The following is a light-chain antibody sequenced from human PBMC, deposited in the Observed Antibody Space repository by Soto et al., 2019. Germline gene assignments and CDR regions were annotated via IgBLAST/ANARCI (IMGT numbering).Light chain of an antibody. J-gene: IGLJ3*02. V-gene: IGLV1-40*01. Sequence: QSVLTQPPSVSGAPGQTVTISCTGTSSNVGAGYDVHWYQQFPGTSPKLLIHGNANRPSGVPDRFSGSKSGTSASLAITGLQAEDEADYYCQSYDSSLSGWVFGGGTKLTVL. CDR3: QSYDSSLSGWV. CDR1: SSNVGAGYD. CDR2: GNA.